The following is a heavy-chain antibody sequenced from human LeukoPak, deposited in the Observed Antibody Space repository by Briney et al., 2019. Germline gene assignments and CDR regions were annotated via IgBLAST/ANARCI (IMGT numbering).Heavy chain of an antibody. CDR2: IWYDGSNK. CDR1: GYTFSSYG. CDR3: ARARCFSGGNCRGGYYFDY. J-gene: IGHJ4*02. V-gene: IGHV3-33*01. D-gene: IGHD2-15*01. Sequence: GGSLRLSCAASGYTFSSYGMHWVRQAPGKGLEWVAVIWYDGSNKYYADSVKGRFTISRDNSKNTLYLQMNSLRAEDTAVYYCARARCFSGGNCRGGYYFDYWGQGTLVPVFS.